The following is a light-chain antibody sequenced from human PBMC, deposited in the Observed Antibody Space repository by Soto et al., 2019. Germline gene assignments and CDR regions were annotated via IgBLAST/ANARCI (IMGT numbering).Light chain of an antibody. V-gene: IGKV3-15*01. Sequence: EIVMTQSPATLSVSPGGRATLSCRASQSISDTLAWYQQKPGQAPRLLIYGASTRATGVPARFSGSGSATEFTLSISSLQSEDVAVYYCQQYGDWPPETFGQGTKVDIK. CDR3: QQYGDWPPET. CDR1: QSISDT. J-gene: IGKJ2*01. CDR2: GAS.